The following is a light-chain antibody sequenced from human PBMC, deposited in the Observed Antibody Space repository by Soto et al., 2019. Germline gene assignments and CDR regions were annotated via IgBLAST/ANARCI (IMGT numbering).Light chain of an antibody. CDR1: SSDVGSYNY. Sequence: QSALTQPASVSGSPGQTIAISCTGTSSDVGSYNYVSWYQQHPDKDPRLIIYDVSNRPSGVSDRFSGSKSGNTASLTISGLQAEDEADYYCTSYTGSSTPYVFGVGTKLTVL. V-gene: IGLV2-14*03. CDR2: DVS. J-gene: IGLJ1*01. CDR3: TSYTGSSTPYV.